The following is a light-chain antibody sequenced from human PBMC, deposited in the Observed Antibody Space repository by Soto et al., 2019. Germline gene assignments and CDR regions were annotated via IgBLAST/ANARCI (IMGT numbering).Light chain of an antibody. J-gene: IGKJ1*01. CDR2: AAS. CDR1: QSISSY. CDR3: QQYYSFPRT. V-gene: IGKV1-39*01. Sequence: DIQMTQSPSALSASAGNIVKITCRASQSISSYLNWYQQKPGKAPKLLIYAASSLQSGVPSRFSGSGSGTDFTLTISCLQSEDFATYYCQQYYSFPRTFGQGTKVDIK.